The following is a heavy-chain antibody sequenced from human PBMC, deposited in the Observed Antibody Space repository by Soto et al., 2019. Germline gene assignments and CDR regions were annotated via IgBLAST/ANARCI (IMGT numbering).Heavy chain of an antibody. CDR2: NYYSGST. V-gene: IGHV4-59*01. Sequence: QVQLQESGPGLVKPSETLSLTCTVSGGSISSYYWSWIRQPPGKGLEWIGYNYYSGSTNYNPSLKSRVTLSVDTSKNRYSLKLSSVTAADTAVYYCARDNGVSTGTTEYNWFDPWGQGTLVTVSS. CDR1: GGSISSYY. J-gene: IGHJ5*02. CDR3: ARDNGVSTGTTEYNWFDP. D-gene: IGHD1-7*01.